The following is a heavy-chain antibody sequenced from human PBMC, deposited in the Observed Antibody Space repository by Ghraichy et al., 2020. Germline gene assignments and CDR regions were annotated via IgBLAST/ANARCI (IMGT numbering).Heavy chain of an antibody. CDR2: ISSSSSSI. D-gene: IGHD1-20*01. CDR3: ARNLYGITASYYYYGMDV. J-gene: IGHJ6*02. CDR1: GFTFSSYS. Sequence: LSLTCAASGFTFSSYSMNWVRQAPGKGLEWVSSISSSSSSIYYAYSLKGRFTISRDNAKNSLYLQMNSLRAEDTAVFYCARNLYGITASYYYYGMDVWCQGTTVTVSS. V-gene: IGHV3-21*01.